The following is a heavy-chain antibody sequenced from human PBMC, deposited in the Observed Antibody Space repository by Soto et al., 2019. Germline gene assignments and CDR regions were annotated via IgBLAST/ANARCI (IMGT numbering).Heavy chain of an antibody. CDR2: INISGRMT. D-gene: IGHD1-26*01. CDR1: GFIFRDYF. Sequence: QVQLVESGGGLVKPGGSLRLSCAGAGFIFRDYFMTWIRHSPGKGLEWVADINISGRMTHYADSVKGRFTMSRDNDEKSLYLQVDSLRVGDTAVYYCARLGGASHRLELWSQGNLVTVS. J-gene: IGHJ4*02. V-gene: IGHV3-11*01. CDR3: ARLGGASHRLEL.